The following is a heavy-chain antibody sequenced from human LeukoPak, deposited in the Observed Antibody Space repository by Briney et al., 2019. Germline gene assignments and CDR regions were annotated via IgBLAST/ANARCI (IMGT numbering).Heavy chain of an antibody. CDR3: ARERGCNDILTDYPTLDY. CDR2: INSEGSST. J-gene: IGHJ4*02. V-gene: IGHV3-74*01. CDR1: GFTFSSYW. Sequence: PGGSLRLPCGASGFTFSSYWMHGVPQSPGKGLIWFSCINSEGSSTSYADSVNGRFTISRDNAKTTLNLQMNSLRAGDTAVYNCARERGCNDILTDYPTLDYWGQGTVVTVTA. D-gene: IGHD3-9*01.